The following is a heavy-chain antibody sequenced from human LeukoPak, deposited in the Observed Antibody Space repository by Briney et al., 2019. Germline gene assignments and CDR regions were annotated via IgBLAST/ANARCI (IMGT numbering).Heavy chain of an antibody. J-gene: IGHJ5*02. V-gene: IGHV4-38-2*01. D-gene: IGHD6-13*01. CDR3: ARLIAAPTPDDP. Sequence: SETLSLTCAVSGYSISSGYYWGWIRPPPGKGLEWIGSIYHSGSTYYNPSLKSRVTISVDTSKNQFSLKLSSVTAADTAVYYCARLIAAPTPDDPRGQGTLVTVSS. CDR2: IYHSGST. CDR1: GYSISSGYY.